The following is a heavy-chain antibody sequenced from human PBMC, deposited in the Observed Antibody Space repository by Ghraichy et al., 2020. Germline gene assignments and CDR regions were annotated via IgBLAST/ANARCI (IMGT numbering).Heavy chain of an antibody. CDR2: IYYSGST. CDR3: ARDYYDSSGYYPNYYYYGMDV. D-gene: IGHD3-22*01. CDR1: GGSISSYY. V-gene: IGHV4-59*01. Sequence: SETLSLTCTVSGGSISSYYWSWIRQPPGKGLEWIGYIYYSGSTNYNPSLKSRVTISVDTSKNQFSLKLSSVTAADTAVYYCARDYYDSSGYYPNYYYYGMDVWGQGTTVTVSS. J-gene: IGHJ6*02.